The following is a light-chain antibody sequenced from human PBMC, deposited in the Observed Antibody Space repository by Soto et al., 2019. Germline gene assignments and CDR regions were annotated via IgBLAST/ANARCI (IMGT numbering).Light chain of an antibody. Sequence: QSVLTQPPSVSGAPGQRVTISCTGSSSSIGAGFDVHWYQQLPGAAPKLLIHSNNNRPSGVPDRFSGSKSGTSASLAIAGLQADDEADYYCQSYDPTLRTSLFGGGTQLTVL. CDR1: SSSIGAGFD. V-gene: IGLV1-40*01. J-gene: IGLJ7*01. CDR3: QSYDPTLRTSL. CDR2: SNN.